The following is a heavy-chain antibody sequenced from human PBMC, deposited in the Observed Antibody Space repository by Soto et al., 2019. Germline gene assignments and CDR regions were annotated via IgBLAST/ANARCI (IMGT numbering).Heavy chain of an antibody. Sequence: PSETMSLTCTVSGGSISSGDYYWSWIRQPPGKGLEWIGYIYYSGSTYYNPSLKSRVTISVDTSKNQFSLKLSSVTAADTAVYYCARDSRDSSSNWFDPWGQGTLVTVSS. V-gene: IGHV4-30-4*01. J-gene: IGHJ5*02. CDR1: GGSISSGDYY. CDR2: IYYSGST. CDR3: ARDSRDSSSNWFDP. D-gene: IGHD6-6*01.